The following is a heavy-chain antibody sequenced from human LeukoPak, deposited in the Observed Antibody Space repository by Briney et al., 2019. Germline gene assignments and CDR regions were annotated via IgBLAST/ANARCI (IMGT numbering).Heavy chain of an antibody. V-gene: IGHV3-21*01. CDR3: AREFEYSTSGAGY. Sequence: GGSLRLSCAGSGFPFSGYSMDCVRQTPGKGLEWVSSMSILSGITYYAESVKGRFTVSRDNAKNLLHLQMNSLRVEDTAIYYCAREFEYSTSGAGYWGQGTLVTVSS. D-gene: IGHD6-6*01. J-gene: IGHJ4*02. CDR2: MSILSGIT. CDR1: GFPFSGYS.